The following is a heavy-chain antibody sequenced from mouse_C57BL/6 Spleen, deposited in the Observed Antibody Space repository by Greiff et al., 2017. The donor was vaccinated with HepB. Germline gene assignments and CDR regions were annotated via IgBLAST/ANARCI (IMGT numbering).Heavy chain of an antibody. J-gene: IGHJ2*01. Sequence: VKLVESGAELVKPGASVKISCKASGYAFSSYWMNWVKQRPGKGLEWIGQIYPGDGDTNYNGKFKGKATLTADKSSSTAYMQLSSLTSEDSAVYFCARSGPKDYFDYWGQGTTLTVSS. CDR1: GYAFSSYW. CDR3: ARSGPKDYFDY. V-gene: IGHV1-80*01. CDR2: IYPGDGDT. D-gene: IGHD3-1*01.